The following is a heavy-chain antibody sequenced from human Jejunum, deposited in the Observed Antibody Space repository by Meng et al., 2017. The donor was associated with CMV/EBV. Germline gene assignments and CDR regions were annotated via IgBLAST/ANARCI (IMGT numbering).Heavy chain of an antibody. V-gene: IGHV3-72*01. J-gene: IGHJ4*02. CDR2: TRNKARGYTT. Sequence: MDWVSQAPGKGLEWVGRTRNKARGYTTEYAASVKGRFSISRDDSKNSVYLQMNSLKTEDTAVYYCARDGGGYCSGGSCYSAFDYWGQGTLVTVSS. D-gene: IGHD2-15*01. CDR3: ARDGGGYCSGGSCYSAFDY.